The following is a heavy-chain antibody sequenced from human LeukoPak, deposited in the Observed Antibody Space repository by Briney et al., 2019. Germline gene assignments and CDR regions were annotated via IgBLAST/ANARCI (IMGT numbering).Heavy chain of an antibody. CDR3: GGGEWGLRY. J-gene: IGHJ4*02. D-gene: IGHD1-26*01. V-gene: IGHV4-4*07. Sequence: SETLSLTCTVSGGSISASYWNWIRQPAGKGLEWIGQIYITRNTKYNPSLKSRVTMSVETSKSVFSLKLSSVTGAGSAVYYWGGGEWGLRYWGQGALVTVSS. CDR1: GGSISASY. CDR2: IYITRNT.